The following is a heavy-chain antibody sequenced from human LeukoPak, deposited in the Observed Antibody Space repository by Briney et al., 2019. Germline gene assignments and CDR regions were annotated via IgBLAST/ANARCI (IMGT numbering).Heavy chain of an antibody. Sequence: GASVKVSCKASGYTFTGYYMHWVRQAPGQGLEWMGWINPNSGGTNYAQKFQGRVTMTRDMSTSTVYMELSSLRSEDTAVYYCARDAAAAAGAGYYYYYMDVWGKGTTVTVSS. CDR1: GYTFTGYY. V-gene: IGHV1-2*02. J-gene: IGHJ6*03. D-gene: IGHD6-13*01. CDR3: ARDAAAAAGAGYYYYYMDV. CDR2: INPNSGGT.